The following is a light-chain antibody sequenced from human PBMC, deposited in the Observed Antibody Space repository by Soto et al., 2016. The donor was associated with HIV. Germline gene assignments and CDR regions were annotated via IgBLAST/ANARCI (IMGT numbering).Light chain of an antibody. CDR1: QSISPW. Sequence: DAQMTQSPSTLSASVGDTVTITCRASQSISPWLAWYQQKPGKAPKLLIYQTSSLESGVPSRFSGTGSATEFTLTIFSLQPDDFATYYCQQYSDYSRTFGQGDQGGNQT. CDR2: QTS. J-gene: IGKJ1*01. CDR3: QQYSDYSRT. V-gene: IGKV1-5*03.